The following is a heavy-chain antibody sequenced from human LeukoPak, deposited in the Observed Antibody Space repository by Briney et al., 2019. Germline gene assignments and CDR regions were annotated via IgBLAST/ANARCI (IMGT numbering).Heavy chain of an antibody. V-gene: IGHV4-34*01. Sequence: SETLSLTCAVYGGSFSGYYWSWIRQPPGKGLEWIGEINHSGSTNYNPSLKSRVTISVDTSKNQFSLKLSSVTAADTAVYYCARDLVTVTKGFDIWGQGTMVSVSA. D-gene: IGHD4-17*01. CDR3: ARDLVTVTKGFDI. J-gene: IGHJ3*02. CDR1: GGSFSGYY. CDR2: INHSGST.